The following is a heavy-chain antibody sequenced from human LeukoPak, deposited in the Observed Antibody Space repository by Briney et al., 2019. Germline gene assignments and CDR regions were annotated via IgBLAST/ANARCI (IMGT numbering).Heavy chain of an antibody. CDR2: VHPGDSDT. CDR3: ARSPWNSYDY. V-gene: IGHV5-51*01. Sequence: GESLKISCKGFGYTFTSYWIGWVRQMPGKGLEWMGIVHPGDSDTRYSPSLQGQVTISVDKSITTAYLQWSSLKASDTAMYYCARSPWNSYDYWGQGTLVTVSS. D-gene: IGHD5-12*01. J-gene: IGHJ4*02. CDR1: GYTFTSYW.